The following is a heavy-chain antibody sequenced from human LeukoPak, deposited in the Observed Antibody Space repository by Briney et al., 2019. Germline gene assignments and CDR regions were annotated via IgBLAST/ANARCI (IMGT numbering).Heavy chain of an antibody. V-gene: IGHV3-7*01. CDR3: ARDYDYSLDY. J-gene: IGHJ4*02. CDR2: INPDGGDK. Sequence: GGSLRLSCAASGLTLGNYWMSWVRQAPGKGLEWVANINPDGGDKSYVGSVKGRFTISRDNAKNSLYLQMNSLGAEDTAVYYCARDYDYSLDYWGQGTLVTVSS. CDR1: GLTLGNYW. D-gene: IGHD4/OR15-4a*01.